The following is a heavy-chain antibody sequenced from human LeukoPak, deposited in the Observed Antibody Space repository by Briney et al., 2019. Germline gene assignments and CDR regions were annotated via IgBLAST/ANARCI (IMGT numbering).Heavy chain of an antibody. CDR2: IKQDGSAE. CDR1: GFTISNYW. J-gene: IGHJ4*02. Sequence: GGSLRLSCAVSGFTISNYWMSWVRQAPGKGLEWVATIKQDGSAEFYVDSVKGRFTISRDSAKNSLYLQMDSLRDDDTAVYYCARDLFDYWGQGTLVTVSS. CDR3: ARDLFDY. V-gene: IGHV3-7*01.